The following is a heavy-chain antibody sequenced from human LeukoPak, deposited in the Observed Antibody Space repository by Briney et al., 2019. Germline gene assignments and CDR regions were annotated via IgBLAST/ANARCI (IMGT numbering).Heavy chain of an antibody. CDR1: GGSFSGYY. D-gene: IGHD3-22*01. Sequence: PSETLSLTCAVYGGSFSGYYWSWIRQPQGKGLGWIGEINHSGSTNYNPSLKSRVTISVDTSKNQFSLKLSSVTAADTAVYYCARTYYYDSSGPTPCFDYWGQGTLVTVSS. CDR2: INHSGST. V-gene: IGHV4-34*01. J-gene: IGHJ4*02. CDR3: ARTYYYDSSGPTPCFDY.